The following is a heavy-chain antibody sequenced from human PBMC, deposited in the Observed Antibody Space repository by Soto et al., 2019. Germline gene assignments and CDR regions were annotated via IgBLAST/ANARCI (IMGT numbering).Heavy chain of an antibody. J-gene: IGHJ6*02. Sequence: PSETLSLTCTVSGGSISSGDYYWSWILQPPGKGLEWIGYIYYSGSTNYNPSLKSRVTISVDTSKNQFSLKLSSVTAADTAVYYCARVGGTGRYGDYVGYYYYYGMDVWGQGTTVTVSS. D-gene: IGHD4-17*01. V-gene: IGHV4-61*08. CDR3: ARVGGTGRYGDYVGYYYYYGMDV. CDR1: GGSISSGDYY. CDR2: IYYSGST.